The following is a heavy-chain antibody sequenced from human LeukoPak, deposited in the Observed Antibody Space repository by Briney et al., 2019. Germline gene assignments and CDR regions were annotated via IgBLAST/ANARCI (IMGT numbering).Heavy chain of an antibody. CDR1: GFTFSSYS. Sequence: GGSLRLSCAASGFTFSSYSMNWVRQAPGKGLEWVSVVHRGGSAYYADSVKGRFTISRDNSKNTLFLQMNNLRDEDTAVYYCARDKNVIGDLLGAFDIWGQGTMVTVSS. CDR3: ARDKNVIGDLLGAFDI. J-gene: IGHJ3*02. V-gene: IGHV3-66*01. D-gene: IGHD7-27*01. CDR2: VHRGGSA.